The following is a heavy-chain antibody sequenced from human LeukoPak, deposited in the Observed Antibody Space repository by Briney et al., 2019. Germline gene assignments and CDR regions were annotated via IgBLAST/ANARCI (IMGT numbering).Heavy chain of an antibody. CDR3: ARGLGYVFGGGPDWFAP. CDR1: GFTFSSFA. Sequence: GGSLRLSCAASGFTFSSFAMSWVRQAPGKGLGWVSLISGSGGSTYYADSVKGRFTISRDNSKNTLYLQMSSLRAEDTAVYYCARGLGYVFGGGPDWFAPWGQGPLVTAPS. V-gene: IGHV3-23*01. CDR2: ISGSGGST. J-gene: IGHJ5*02. D-gene: IGHD3-16*01.